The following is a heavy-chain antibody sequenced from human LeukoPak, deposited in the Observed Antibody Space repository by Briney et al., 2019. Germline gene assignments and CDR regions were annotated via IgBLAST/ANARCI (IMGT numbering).Heavy chain of an antibody. Sequence: PAGNLCCTSAASSFTSCNACMSRHRHAPGIGLKGIVRPKSKTDGGAKDYDATVKGRVAISRDDSKNTLYRQRNSVKTEDTSAYYCTTDDLRGVIYYWGQGTLVSVPS. V-gene: IGHV3-15*01. J-gene: IGHJ4*02. CDR2: PKSKTDGGAK. CDR3: TTDDLRGVIYY. D-gene: IGHD3-10*01. CDR1: SFTSCNAC.